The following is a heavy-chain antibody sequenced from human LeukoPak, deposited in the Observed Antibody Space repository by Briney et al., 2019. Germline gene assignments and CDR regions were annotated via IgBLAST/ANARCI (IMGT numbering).Heavy chain of an antibody. CDR3: ATGRAYSSVDY. Sequence: SETLSLTCTASGGSISSYYWSWIRQPPGKGLEWIGCIYYTGSTNYNPSLKSRVTTSVGASKNQFSLKLSSVTAADTAVYYCATGRAYSSVDYWGQGTLVTVSS. CDR2: IYYTGST. D-gene: IGHD6-19*01. CDR1: GGSISSYY. J-gene: IGHJ4*02. V-gene: IGHV4-59*01.